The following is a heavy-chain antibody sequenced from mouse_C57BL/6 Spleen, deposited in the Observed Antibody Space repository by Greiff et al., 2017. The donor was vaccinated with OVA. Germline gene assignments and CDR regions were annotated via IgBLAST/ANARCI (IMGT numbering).Heavy chain of an antibody. CDR1: GYSITSDY. CDR3: ARSYYDYDRYFDV. Sequence: EVMLVESGPGLAKPSQTLSLTCSVTGYSITSDYWNWIRKFPGNKLQYMGYISYSGSTYYNPYLKNRISITRAKSNNKYYLQLNSGITEDTATYYCARSYYDYDRYFDVWGTGTTVTVSS. D-gene: IGHD2-4*01. J-gene: IGHJ1*03. V-gene: IGHV3-8*01. CDR2: ISYSGST.